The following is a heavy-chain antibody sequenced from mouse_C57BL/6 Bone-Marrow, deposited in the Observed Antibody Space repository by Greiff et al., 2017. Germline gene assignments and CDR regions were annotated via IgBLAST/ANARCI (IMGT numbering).Heavy chain of an antibody. CDR3: ARSAYGSDYYAMDY. J-gene: IGHJ4*01. Sequence: VQLQQSGAELVMPGASVKLSCKASGYTFTSYWMHWVKQRPGQGLEWIGEIDPSDSYTNYNQKFKGKSTLTVDKSSSTAYMQLSSLTSEDSAVYYCARSAYGSDYYAMDYWGQGTSVTVSS. CDR2: IDPSDSYT. CDR1: GYTFTSYW. D-gene: IGHD1-1*01. V-gene: IGHV1-69*01.